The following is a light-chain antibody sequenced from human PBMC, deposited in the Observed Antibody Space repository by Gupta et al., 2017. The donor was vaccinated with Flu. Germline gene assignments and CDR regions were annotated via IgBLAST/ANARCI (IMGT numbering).Light chain of an antibody. Sequence: QSALALPPPAPGSPCQSHPPSSTGGSSDVGSFNLVSWYQQHPGRAPKLMIYEVTKRPSGVSHRFSASKSGNTASLTISGLQAEDEADYYCCSYGGGGQYVFGTGTKVTVL. J-gene: IGLJ1*01. V-gene: IGLV2-23*02. CDR1: SSDVGSFNL. CDR2: EVT. CDR3: CSYGGGGQYV.